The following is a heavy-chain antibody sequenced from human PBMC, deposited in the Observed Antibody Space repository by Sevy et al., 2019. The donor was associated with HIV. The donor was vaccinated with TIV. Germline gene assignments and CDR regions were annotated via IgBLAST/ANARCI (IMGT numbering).Heavy chain of an antibody. Sequence: SETLSLTWSVSGGSLSSSTYYWGWIRHPPGRGLEWIGSVNFTGTTYNNPSLKSRLTISVDTSKNEFSLKVNSVTAAYTAVYYCARLGGVRVFDWSSFNYFDYWGQGTLVTVSS. CDR1: GGSLSSSTYY. CDR3: ARLGGVRVFDWSSFNYFDY. V-gene: IGHV4-39*01. D-gene: IGHD2-8*02. J-gene: IGHJ4*02. CDR2: VNFTGTT.